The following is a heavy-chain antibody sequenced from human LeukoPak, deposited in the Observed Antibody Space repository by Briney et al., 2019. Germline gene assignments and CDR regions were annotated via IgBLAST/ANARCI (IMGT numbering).Heavy chain of an antibody. CDR3: ARGQGDYGDYSDY. CDR2: ITPSSGDT. V-gene: IGHV1-2*06. CDR1: GYTFSDYY. D-gene: IGHD4-17*01. J-gene: IGHJ4*02. Sequence: ASVKVSCKASGYTFSDYYIHWVRQAPGQGLEWMGRITPSSGDTNHAQKFQGRVTMTRDTSIGTAYMDLSRLRFDDTAVYYCARGQGDYGDYSDYWGQGTLVTVSS.